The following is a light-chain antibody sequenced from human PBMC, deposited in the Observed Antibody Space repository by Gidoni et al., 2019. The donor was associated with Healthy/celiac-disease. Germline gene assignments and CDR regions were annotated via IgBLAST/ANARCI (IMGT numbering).Light chain of an antibody. Sequence: EIGLTQSPATLSLSPGERATLSCRASQSVSSYLAWYQKKPGQALSLVIYYASNRATGIPARFSRSGSGTDFTLTLSSLDPEDFAVYHCQPRSYWLTFGGGTKVEIK. V-gene: IGKV3-11*01. CDR1: QSVSSY. CDR2: YAS. J-gene: IGKJ4*01. CDR3: QPRSYWLT.